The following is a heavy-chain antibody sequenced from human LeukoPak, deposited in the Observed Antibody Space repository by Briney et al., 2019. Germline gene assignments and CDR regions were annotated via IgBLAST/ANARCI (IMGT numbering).Heavy chain of an antibody. CDR1: GYTFTSYG. J-gene: IGHJ3*02. CDR3: ARDIPGLRFLVWSRDAFDI. V-gene: IGHV1-18*01. Sequence: GASVKVSCKASGYTFTSYGISWVRQAPGQGLEWMGWISAYNGNTNYAQKLQGRVTMTTDTSTSTAYMELRSLRSDDTAVYYCARDIPGLRFLVWSRDAFDIWGQGTMVTVSS. CDR2: ISAYNGNT. D-gene: IGHD3-3*01.